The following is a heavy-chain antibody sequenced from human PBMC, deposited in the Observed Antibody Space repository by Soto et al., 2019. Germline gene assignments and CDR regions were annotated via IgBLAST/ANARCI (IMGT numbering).Heavy chain of an antibody. V-gene: IGHV2-70*11. CDR2: IDWDDDK. CDR1: GFSLSTSGMC. Sequence: SGPTLVNPTQTLTLTCTFSGFSLSTSGMCVSWIRQPPGKALEWLARIDWDDDKYYSTSLKTRLTISKDTSKNQVVLTMTNMEPVDTATYYCARRIAVAEYFDYWGQGTLVTVSS. CDR3: ARRIAVAEYFDY. J-gene: IGHJ4*02. D-gene: IGHD6-19*01.